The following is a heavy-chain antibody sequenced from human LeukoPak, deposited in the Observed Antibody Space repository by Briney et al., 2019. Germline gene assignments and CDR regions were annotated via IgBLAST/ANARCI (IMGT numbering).Heavy chain of an antibody. CDR1: GYTVTELS. Sequence: ASVKVSCKVSGYTVTELSMHWVRQAPGKGLEWMGGFDPEDGETIYAQKFQGRVTMTEDTSTDTAYVELSSLRSEDTAVYYCASMVRGVIIALNYWGQGTLVTVSS. D-gene: IGHD3-10*01. CDR2: FDPEDGET. V-gene: IGHV1-24*01. CDR3: ASMVRGVIIALNY. J-gene: IGHJ4*02.